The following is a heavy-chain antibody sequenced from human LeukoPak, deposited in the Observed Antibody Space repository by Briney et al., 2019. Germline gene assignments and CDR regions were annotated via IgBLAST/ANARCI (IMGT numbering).Heavy chain of an antibody. CDR1: GYTFTSYS. J-gene: IGHJ4*02. CDR2: ISTYNGNR. CDR3: AKDRWRDGSSSFDN. D-gene: IGHD6-6*01. V-gene: IGHV1-18*01. Sequence: ASVKVSCKASGYTFTSYSINWVRQAPGQGLEWMGWISTYNGNRNYAQKLQGRVTMTTDTSTSTAYMELRSLRSDDTAMYYCAKDRWRDGSSSFDNWGQGTLVTVSS.